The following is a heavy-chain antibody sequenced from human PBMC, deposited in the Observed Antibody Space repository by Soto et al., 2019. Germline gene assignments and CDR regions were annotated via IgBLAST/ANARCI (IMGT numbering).Heavy chain of an antibody. CDR3: ARSDCSSGSCPNWFDP. CDR1: GFSVTYTY. CDR2: IYSGGRT. J-gene: IGHJ5*02. Sequence: EVQLVESGGGLVQPGGSLRLSCAASGFSVTYTYMSWIRRAPGKGLEWVSVIYSGGRTFYADSVRGRFTISRDEGKXAHYLQMHSLRPEDTAVYFCARSDCSSGSCPNWFDPWGQGTPVIVSS. V-gene: IGHV3-66*01. D-gene: IGHD2-15*01.